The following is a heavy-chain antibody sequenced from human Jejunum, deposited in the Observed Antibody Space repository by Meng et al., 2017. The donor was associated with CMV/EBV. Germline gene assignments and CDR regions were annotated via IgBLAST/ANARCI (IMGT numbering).Heavy chain of an antibody. CDR1: FSSYP. V-gene: IGHV3-23*03. Sequence: FSSYPMSWVRQAPGKGLEWVLMIYSGGIDTYYADSVKGRFTTSRDNSKNMLYLQMNSLRAEDTAVYYCAKYAKGVRSGNIYAMDVWGQGTTVTVSS. J-gene: IGHJ6*01. CDR3: AKYAKGVRSGNIYAMDV. D-gene: IGHD2-8*01. CDR2: IYSGGIDT.